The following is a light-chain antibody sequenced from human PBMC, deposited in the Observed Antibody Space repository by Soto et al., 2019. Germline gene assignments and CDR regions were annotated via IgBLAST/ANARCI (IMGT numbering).Light chain of an antibody. CDR2: KAS. Sequence: DIQMTQSPSTLSASVGGRVTITCRASQSISSWLAWYQQKPGKAPNPLIYKASSLESGVPSRFGGSGSGTEFTLTISSLQPDDFATYYCQQYSSYPLTFGGGTKVEIK. CDR3: QQYSSYPLT. V-gene: IGKV1-5*03. J-gene: IGKJ4*01. CDR1: QSISSW.